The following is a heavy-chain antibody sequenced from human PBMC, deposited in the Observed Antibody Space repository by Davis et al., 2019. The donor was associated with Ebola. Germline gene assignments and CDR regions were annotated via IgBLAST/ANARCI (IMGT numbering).Heavy chain of an antibody. CDR1: GYTFTSYY. D-gene: IGHD3-16*01. J-gene: IGHJ4*02. Sequence: ASVKVSCKASGYTFTSYYMHWVRQAPGKGLEWMGGFDPEQTETIYAQRFKGRVTMTEDTSTDTAYMELNSLRSDDTAVYYCATYRWGGDLDYWGQGTLVTVSS. V-gene: IGHV1-24*01. CDR3: ATYRWGGDLDY. CDR2: FDPEQTET.